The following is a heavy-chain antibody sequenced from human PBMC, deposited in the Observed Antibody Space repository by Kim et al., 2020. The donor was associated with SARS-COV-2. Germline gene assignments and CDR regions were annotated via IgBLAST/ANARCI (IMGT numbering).Heavy chain of an antibody. D-gene: IGHD3-22*01. Sequence: VKGRFTISRENSKNTLYLQMNSLRAEDTAVYYCARATGKYYDPWYYFDYWGQGTLVTVSS. CDR3: ARATGKYYDPWYYFDY. V-gene: IGHV3-30*01. J-gene: IGHJ4*02.